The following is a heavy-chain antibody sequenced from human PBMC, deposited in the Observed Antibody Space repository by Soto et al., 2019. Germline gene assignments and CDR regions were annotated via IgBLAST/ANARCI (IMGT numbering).Heavy chain of an antibody. CDR1: GFTFSSYA. CDR3: ASARGQWLVLFKGDYFDY. J-gene: IGHJ4*02. CDR2: ISSNGGST. Sequence: EVQLVESGGGLVQPGGSLRLSCAASGFTFSSYAMHWVRQAPGKGLEYVSAISSNGGSTYYANSVKGRFTISRDNSKNTMYLQMGSLRAEDMAVYYCASARGQWLVLFKGDYFDYWGQGTLVTVSS. V-gene: IGHV3-64*01. D-gene: IGHD6-19*01.